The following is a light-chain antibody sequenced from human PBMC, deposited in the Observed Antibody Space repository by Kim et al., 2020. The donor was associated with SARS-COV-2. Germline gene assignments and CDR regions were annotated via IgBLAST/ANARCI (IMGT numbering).Light chain of an antibody. J-gene: IGLJ3*02. CDR3: CSYAGSSTWV. Sequence: QSALTQPRSVSGSPGQSVTIFCTGTSSDVGGYNYVSWYQQHPGKAPKLMIYDVNKRPSGVHDRFSGSKSGNTASLTISGLQADDEANYYCCSYAGSSTWVFGGGTQLTVL. V-gene: IGLV2-11*01. CDR2: DVN. CDR1: SSDVGGYNY.